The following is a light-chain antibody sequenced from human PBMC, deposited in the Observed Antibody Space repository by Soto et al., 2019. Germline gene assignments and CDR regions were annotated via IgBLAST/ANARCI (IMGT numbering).Light chain of an antibody. CDR2: ENN. Sequence: QSVLTQPPSVSEAPGQRVTISCTGSSSNIGAGYEAHWYQQVPGTAPKLLIYENNNRPSGVPDRFSGSKSGTSASLAITGLQAEEEAEYYCQSYDSSLSGYVFGTGTTLTVL. CDR1: SSNIGAGYE. J-gene: IGLJ1*01. V-gene: IGLV1-40*01. CDR3: QSYDSSLSGYV.